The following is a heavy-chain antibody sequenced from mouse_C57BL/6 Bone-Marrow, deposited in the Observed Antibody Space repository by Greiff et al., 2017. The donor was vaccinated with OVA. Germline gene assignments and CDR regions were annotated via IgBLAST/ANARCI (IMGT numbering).Heavy chain of an antibody. CDR1: GYTFTSYW. V-gene: IGHV1-55*01. CDR2: IYPGSGST. CDR3: ARPYYSNYAAMDY. D-gene: IGHD2-5*01. Sequence: VQLQQPGAELVKPGASVKMSCKASGYTFTSYWITWVKQRPGQGLEWIGDIYPGSGSTNYNEKFKSKATLTVDTSSSTAYMQRSSLTSEDSAVYYCARPYYSNYAAMDYWGQGTSVTVSS. J-gene: IGHJ4*01.